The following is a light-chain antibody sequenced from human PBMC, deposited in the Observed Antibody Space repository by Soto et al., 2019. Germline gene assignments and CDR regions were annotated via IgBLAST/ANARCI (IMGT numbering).Light chain of an antibody. CDR3: ETWDTNLSAVV. CDR1: SSNIGKTL. Sequence: QSVLTQPPSVSAAPGQKVTISCFGSSSNIGKTLVAWYQHLPGTAPKLLIYDDNRRPSGIPDRFSASKSGTSATLAITGLQTGDEADYYSETWDTNLSAVVFGGGTKLTVL. J-gene: IGLJ3*02. V-gene: IGLV1-51*01. CDR2: DDN.